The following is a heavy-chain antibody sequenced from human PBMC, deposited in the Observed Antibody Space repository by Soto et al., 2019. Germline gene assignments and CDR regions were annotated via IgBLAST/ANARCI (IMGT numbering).Heavy chain of an antibody. CDR2: ISSSSSYI. Sequence: EVQLVESGGGLVKPGGSLRLSCAASGFTFSSYSMNWVRQAPGKGLEWVSSISSSSSYIYYAVSVKGRFTISRDNAKNSLYLQMNSLRAEDTAVYYCMNNRYYFDYWGQGTLVTVSS. V-gene: IGHV3-21*01. CDR3: MNNRYYFDY. J-gene: IGHJ4*02. D-gene: IGHD1-20*01. CDR1: GFTFSSYS.